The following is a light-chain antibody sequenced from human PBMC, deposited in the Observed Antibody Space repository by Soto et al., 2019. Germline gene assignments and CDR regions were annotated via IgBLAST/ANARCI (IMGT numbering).Light chain of an antibody. J-gene: IGKJ5*01. CDR3: QQYGSS. Sequence: EIVLTQSPGTLSSSPGERATLSCRASQSVSSSYLAWYQQKPGQAPRLLTYGASSRATGIPDRFSGSGSGTDFTLTISRLEPEDFAVYYCQQYGSSFGQGTRLEIK. CDR2: GAS. CDR1: QSVSSSY. V-gene: IGKV3-20*01.